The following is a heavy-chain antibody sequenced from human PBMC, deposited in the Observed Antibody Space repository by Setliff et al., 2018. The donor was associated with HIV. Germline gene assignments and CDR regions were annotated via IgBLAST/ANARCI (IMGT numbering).Heavy chain of an antibody. Sequence: SVKVSCKASGGTFSSYAISWVRQAPGQGLEWMGGIIPILGIANYAQKFQGRVTITTDESTSTAYMELSSLRSEDTAVYYCARGHSHGYGYSGSYGPFDIWGQGTMVTVSS. V-gene: IGHV1-69*10. J-gene: IGHJ3*02. CDR2: IIPILGIA. CDR3: ARGHSHGYGYSGSYGPFDI. CDR1: GGTFSSYA. D-gene: IGHD1-26*01.